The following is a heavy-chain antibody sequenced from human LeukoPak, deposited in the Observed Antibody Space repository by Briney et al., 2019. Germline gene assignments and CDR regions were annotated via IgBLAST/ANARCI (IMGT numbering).Heavy chain of an antibody. CDR1: GGSISSYY. CDR2: IYYSGST. Sequence: PSETLSLTCTVSGGSISSYYWSWIRQPPGKGLEWIGYIYYSGSTNYKSSLKSRVTISVDTSKNQFSLKLSSVTAADTAVYYCSPWEVGSNWFDPWGQGTLVTVSS. V-gene: IGHV4-59*08. J-gene: IGHJ5*02. D-gene: IGHD1-26*01. CDR3: SPWEVGSNWFDP.